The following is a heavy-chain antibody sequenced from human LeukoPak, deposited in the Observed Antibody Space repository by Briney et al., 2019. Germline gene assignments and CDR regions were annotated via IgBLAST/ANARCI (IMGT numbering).Heavy chain of an antibody. V-gene: IGHV3-66*02. CDR3: AKGWQPGLDY. Sequence: GGSLRLSCAASGFTVSSNSMSWVRQAPGKGLEWVSFIYSGTIHYSDSVKGRFTISRDNSKNTLYLQMNSLRAEDTAVYYCAKGWQPGLDYWGQGTLVTVSS. J-gene: IGHJ4*02. CDR2: IYSGTI. CDR1: GFTVSSNS. D-gene: IGHD2-15*01.